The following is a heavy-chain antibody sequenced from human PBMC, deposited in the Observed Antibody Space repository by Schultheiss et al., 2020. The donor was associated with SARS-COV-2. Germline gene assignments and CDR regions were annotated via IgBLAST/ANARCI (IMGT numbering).Heavy chain of an antibody. D-gene: IGHD3-9*01. J-gene: IGHJ6*02. Sequence: SETLSLTCTVSGGSISSYYWSWIRQPPGKGLEWIGEINHSGSTNYNPSLKSRVTISVDTSKNQFSLKLSSVTAADTAVYYCARGGYDILTGYYPYGMDVWGQGTTVTVSS. CDR2: INHSGST. CDR3: ARGGYDILTGYYPYGMDV. CDR1: GGSISSYY. V-gene: IGHV4-34*01.